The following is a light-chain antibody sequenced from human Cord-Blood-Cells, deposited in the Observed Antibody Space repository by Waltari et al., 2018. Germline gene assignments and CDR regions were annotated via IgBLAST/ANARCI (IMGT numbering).Light chain of an antibody. CDR2: GAS. Sequence: EIVMTQSPATLSVSPGERATLSCRASQSVSSNLAWYQQKPGQAPRLLRYGASTRATATPARFSGSGSGTEFNLTISRLQSEDFAVYYCQQYNNWPYTFGQGTTLEI. V-gene: IGKV3-15*01. J-gene: IGKJ2*01. CDR1: QSVSSN. CDR3: QQYNNWPYT.